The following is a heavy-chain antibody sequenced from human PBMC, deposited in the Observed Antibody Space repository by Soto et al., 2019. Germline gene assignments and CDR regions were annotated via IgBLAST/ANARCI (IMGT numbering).Heavy chain of an antibody. CDR1: GYSISLGYY. D-gene: IGHD2-2*03. CDR3: ASGWMAAFDT. CDR2: IYYSGST. Sequence: PSETLSLTCAVSGYSISLGYYWGWIRQPPGKGLEWIGYIYYSGSTLYNPSLKRRVTISVDTAKNQFSLRLNSLTAADTAVYYCASGWMAAFDTWGQGTLVTVSS. V-gene: IGHV4-28*01. J-gene: IGHJ5*02.